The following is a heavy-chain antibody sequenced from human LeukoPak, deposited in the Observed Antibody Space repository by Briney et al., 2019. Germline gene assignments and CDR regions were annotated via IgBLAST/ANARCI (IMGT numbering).Heavy chain of an antibody. V-gene: IGHV4-39*07. CDR3: ARGNLEGSKNQLRY. J-gene: IGHJ4*02. CDR1: GGSINSNNYN. Sequence: PSETLSLTCTVSGGSINSNNYNWGWIRQPPGKGLEWIGNIYYSGSTYYNPSLKSRVIISLDMSKNQFSLRLRSVTAADTAVYYCARGNLEGSKNQLRYWGQGTLVTVSS. D-gene: IGHD2-2*01. CDR2: IYYSGST.